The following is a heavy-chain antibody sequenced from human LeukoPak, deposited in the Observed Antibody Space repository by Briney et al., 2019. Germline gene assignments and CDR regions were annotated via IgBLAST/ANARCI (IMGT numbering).Heavy chain of an antibody. J-gene: IGHJ4*02. CDR2: IKQDGSKK. Sequence: PGGSLRLSCVASGFPFSSYWMTWVRQAPGEGLEWVAIIKQDGSKKSYVDSVKGRFTISRDNAKNSLHLQMNSLRAEDTAIYYCTRVGYIDEGIDYWGQGTLVTVSS. CDR3: TRVGYIDEGIDY. CDR1: GFPFSSYW. V-gene: IGHV3-7*04. D-gene: IGHD5-24*01.